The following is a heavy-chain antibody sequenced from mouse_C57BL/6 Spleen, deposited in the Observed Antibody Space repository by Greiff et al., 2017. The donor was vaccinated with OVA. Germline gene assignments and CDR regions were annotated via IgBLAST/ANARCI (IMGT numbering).Heavy chain of an antibody. J-gene: IGHJ4*01. CDR3: ARNGGYYGSGYYAMDY. V-gene: IGHV2-2*01. D-gene: IGHD1-1*01. CDR2: IWSGGST. Sequence: QVQLQQSGPGLVQPSQSLSITCTVSGFSLTSYGVHWVRQSPGKGLEWLGVIWSGGSTDYNAAFISRLSISKDNSKSQVFFKMNSLQADDTAIYYCARNGGYYGSGYYAMDYWGQGTSVTVSS. CDR1: GFSLTSYG.